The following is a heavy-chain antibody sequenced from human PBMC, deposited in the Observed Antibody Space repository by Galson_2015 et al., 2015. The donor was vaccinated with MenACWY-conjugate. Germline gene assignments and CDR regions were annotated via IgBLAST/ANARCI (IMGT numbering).Heavy chain of an antibody. CDR3: VRISVPMSRTGYRGFGYYGMDV. CDR1: GIPFKNYA. J-gene: IGHJ6*02. V-gene: IGHV3-30*04. Sequence: SLRLSCAASGIPFKNYAMHWVRQAPGKGLEWVSVISYDGSSKVYADSVKGRFTISRDNSNNTLSLQLDRLKFEDTAVYYCVRISVPMSRTGYRGFGYYGMDVWGQGTTVTVSS. D-gene: IGHD5-12*01. CDR2: ISYDGSSK.